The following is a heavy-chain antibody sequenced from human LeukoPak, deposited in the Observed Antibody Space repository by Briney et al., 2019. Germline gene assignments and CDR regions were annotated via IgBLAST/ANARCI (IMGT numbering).Heavy chain of an antibody. V-gene: IGHV1-69*01. J-gene: IGHJ6*02. CDR3: ARGRYSSSINSMDV. CDR2: IIPIFGTA. CDR1: GGTFSSYT. Sequence: SVRVSCKASGGTFSSYTISWVRQAPGQGLEWMGGIIPIFGTANYAQKFQGRVTITADESTSTAYMELSSLRSEDTAVYYCARGRYSSSINSMDVWGQGTTVTVSS. D-gene: IGHD6-6*01.